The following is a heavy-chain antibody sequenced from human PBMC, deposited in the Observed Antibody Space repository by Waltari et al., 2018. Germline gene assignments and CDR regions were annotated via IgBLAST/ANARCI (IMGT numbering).Heavy chain of an antibody. CDR1: GFTFSSFV. D-gene: IGHD6-19*01. J-gene: IGHJ4*02. CDR2: VPSEGCIK. CDR3: VREGYTSGWAGAFDF. Sequence: QVQLVESGGGVVQPGRSLTLSCAASGFTFSSFVFHWVRQAPGRGLEWGSLVPSEGCIKQYIDSVKGRFTISRDNAQNTVFLQMNSLRREDTAMYYCVREGYTSGWAGAFDFWGQGTLVTVSS. V-gene: IGHV3-30-3*01.